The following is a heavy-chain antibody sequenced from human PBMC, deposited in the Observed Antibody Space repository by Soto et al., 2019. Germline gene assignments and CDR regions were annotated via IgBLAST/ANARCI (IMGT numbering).Heavy chain of an antibody. Sequence: SETLSLTCTVSGGSVRSGDYYWSWIRQPPGKGLELIGYMYHSGSTYYNPSLKSRVTISIDRSKNQFSLKLSSVTAADTAVYYCARVPDYWGQGILVTVSS. CDR2: MYHSGST. V-gene: IGHV4-30-2*01. CDR1: GGSVRSGDYY. J-gene: IGHJ4*02. D-gene: IGHD2-2*01. CDR3: ARVPDY.